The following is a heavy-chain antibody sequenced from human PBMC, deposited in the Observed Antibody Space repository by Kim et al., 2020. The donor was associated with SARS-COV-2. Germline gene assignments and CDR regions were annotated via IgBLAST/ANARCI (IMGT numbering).Heavy chain of an antibody. CDR3: AKNSGSGDYYFYGLDV. D-gene: IGHD3-10*01. Sequence: GGSLRLSCAASGFSFGAYAIHWVRQAPGKGLEWVAMISYDGSNAYYADSVKGRFTISRDNSRKTVYLQINSLRDEDTAVFYCAKNSGSGDYYFYGLDVWG. CDR2: ISYDGSNA. CDR1: GFSFGAYA. V-gene: IGHV3-30*18. J-gene: IGHJ6*01.